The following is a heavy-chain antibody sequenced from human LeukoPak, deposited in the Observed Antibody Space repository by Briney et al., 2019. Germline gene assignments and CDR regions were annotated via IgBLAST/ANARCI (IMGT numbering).Heavy chain of an antibody. V-gene: IGHV4-4*07. CDR2: INASGST. CDR1: GGSISSYY. Sequence: SETLSLTCTVSGGSISSYYWSWIRRPAGKGLQWIGRINASGSTNHNPSLKSRVTMSVNTSKNQFSLKLSSVTAVDTAVYYCARDIVVVPATIWFDPWGQGTLVTVSS. J-gene: IGHJ5*02. D-gene: IGHD2-2*01. CDR3: ARDIVVVPATIWFDP.